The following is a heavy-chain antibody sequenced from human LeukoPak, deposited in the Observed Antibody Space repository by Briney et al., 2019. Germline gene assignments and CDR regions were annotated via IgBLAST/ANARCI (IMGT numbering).Heavy chain of an antibody. Sequence: PGGSLRLSCAASGFTFDDYAMHWARQAPGKGLEWVSGISWNSGSIGYADSVKGRFTISRDNAKNSLYLQMNSLRAEDTAVYYCARDGSGILTGYSPLDYWGQGTLVTVSS. V-gene: IGHV3-9*01. J-gene: IGHJ4*02. CDR1: GFTFDDYA. D-gene: IGHD3-9*01. CDR3: ARDGSGILTGYSPLDY. CDR2: ISWNSGSI.